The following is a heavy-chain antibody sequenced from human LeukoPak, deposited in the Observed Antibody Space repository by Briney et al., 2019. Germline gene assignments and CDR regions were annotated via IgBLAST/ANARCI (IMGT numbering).Heavy chain of an antibody. CDR1: GYRFTDYY. CDR2: VSTDSGGT. V-gene: IGHV1-2*02. CDR3: ASGLNSRSTSC. J-gene: IGHJ4*02. Sequence: ASVKVSCKASGYRFTDYYVRWVRQAPGPGLEGMGGVSTDSGGTNYAQKFQGRVTMTTDTTISTAYMKLSRLRSDDAAVYYCASGLNSRSTSCWGQGTRVTVSS. D-gene: IGHD6-13*01.